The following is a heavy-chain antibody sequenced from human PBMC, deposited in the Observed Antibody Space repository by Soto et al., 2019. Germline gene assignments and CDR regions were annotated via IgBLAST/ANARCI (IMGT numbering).Heavy chain of an antibody. CDR1: GGTFRSFG. D-gene: IGHD5-12*01. V-gene: IGHV1-69*13. J-gene: IGHJ3*01. Sequence: SVKVSCKASGGTFRSFGISWVRQAPGQGLEWMGGIIPVFGRPNYAQRFRGRLTITADESTNTSYMELIDLTSEDTAVYYCAIYASGYDVWR. CDR3: AIYASGYDV. CDR2: IIPVFGRP.